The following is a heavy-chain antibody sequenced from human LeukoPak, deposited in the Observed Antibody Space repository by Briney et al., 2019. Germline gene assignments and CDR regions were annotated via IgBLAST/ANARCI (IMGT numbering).Heavy chain of an antibody. D-gene: IGHD3-9*01. V-gene: IGHV1-8*03. J-gene: IGHJ6*03. Sequence: GASVKVSCKASGYTFTSYDINWVRQATGQGLEWMGWMNPNSGNTGNAQKFQGRVTITKNTSISTAYMELSSLRSEDTAVYYCARGPRYDILTGYYEGKYYYYYYMDVWGKGTTVTVSS. CDR2: MNPNSGNT. CDR1: GYTFTSYD. CDR3: ARGPRYDILTGYYEGKYYYYYYMDV.